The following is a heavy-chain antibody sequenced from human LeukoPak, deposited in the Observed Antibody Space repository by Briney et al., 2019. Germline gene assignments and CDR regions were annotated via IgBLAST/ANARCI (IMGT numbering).Heavy chain of an antibody. D-gene: IGHD5-18*01. J-gene: IGHJ4*02. Sequence: SETLSLTCTVAGVSIDINDYYWGWIRQPPGKGLEWIGSIRHTGSTEYNPSLKSRVTISVDTPQNQFSLKVNYMTAADTAVYYCARHYQWLHTDYWGQGILVTVSS. CDR3: ARHYQWLHTDY. CDR1: GVSIDINDYY. CDR2: IRHTGST. V-gene: IGHV4-39*01.